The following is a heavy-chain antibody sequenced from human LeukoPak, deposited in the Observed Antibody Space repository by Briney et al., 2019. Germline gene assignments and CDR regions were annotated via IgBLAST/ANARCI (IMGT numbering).Heavy chain of an antibody. Sequence: SETLSLTCTGSRGSLSSSIYYWSWVRQPPGKGLEWIASIYYTGSTYYNPSLKSRVTISLDMSKNEFFLTMTSVTAADTAVYFCTAEKNGSPHYWGQGTQVTVSS. D-gene: IGHD2-21*02. J-gene: IGHJ4*02. V-gene: IGHV4-39*07. CDR1: RGSLSSSIYY. CDR3: TAEKNGSPHY. CDR2: IYYTGST.